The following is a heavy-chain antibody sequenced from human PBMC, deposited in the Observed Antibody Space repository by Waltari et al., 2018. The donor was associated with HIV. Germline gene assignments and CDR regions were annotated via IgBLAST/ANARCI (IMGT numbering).Heavy chain of an antibody. D-gene: IGHD1-1*01. Sequence: EVRLVQSGGGLVKPGESLTLYSTPSGFNLKLFMMTWVRLSPGKGLEWVSSISRGSSYSYYSDAVKGRFTVSRDNAKNSLLLQLNTLTAEDTALYYCVRDRTSLTTCDFESWGQGAPVTVSS. CDR2: ISRGSSYS. J-gene: IGHJ4*02. CDR1: GFNLKLFM. V-gene: IGHV3-21*02. CDR3: VRDRTSLTTCDFES.